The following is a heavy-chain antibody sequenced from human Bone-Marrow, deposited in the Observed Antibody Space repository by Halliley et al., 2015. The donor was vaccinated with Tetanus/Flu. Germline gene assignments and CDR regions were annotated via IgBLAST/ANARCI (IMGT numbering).Heavy chain of an antibody. CDR1: GYIFSDSW. J-gene: IGHJ6*02. CDR2: IFPHDSET. CDR3: ARGTVFGVVLDV. D-gene: IGHD3-3*01. V-gene: IGHV5-51*01. Sequence: VQLVQSGAEVKKPGESLKISCEAFGYIFSDSWIAWVRQMPGKGLEWMGIIFPHDSETRYSPSFEGQVTMSADKSLYTAYLQWGSLRASDSGIYYCARGTVFGVVLDVWGQGTSVTVSS.